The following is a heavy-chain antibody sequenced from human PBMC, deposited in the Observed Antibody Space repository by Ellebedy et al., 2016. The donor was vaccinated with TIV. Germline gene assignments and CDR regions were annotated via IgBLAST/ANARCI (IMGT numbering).Heavy chain of an antibody. CDR3: ARQTGDQLSSFDI. CDR2: IYPSDSDT. Sequence: KVSCXASGYSFTRYWIGWVRRMPGTGLEWMGIIYPSDSDTRYSPSFQGQVTISADKSIGTAYLQWSSLKASDTAIYYCARQTGDQLSSFDIWGQGTMVTVSS. V-gene: IGHV5-51*01. CDR1: GYSFTRYW. J-gene: IGHJ3*02. D-gene: IGHD2-21*01.